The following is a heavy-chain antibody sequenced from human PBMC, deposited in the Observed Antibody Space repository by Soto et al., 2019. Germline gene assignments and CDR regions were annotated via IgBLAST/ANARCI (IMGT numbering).Heavy chain of an antibody. CDR2: IIPILGIA. CDR3: ARGGYSSVDRGAFDI. D-gene: IGHD6-19*01. V-gene: IGHV1-69*02. Sequence: QVQLVQSGAEVKKPGSSVKVSCKASGGTFSSYTISWVRQAPGQGLEWMGRIIPILGIANYAQKFQGRVTITADKSKSTAYMELSSLRSEDTAVDYCARGGYSSVDRGAFDIWGQGTMVTVSS. CDR1: GGTFSSYT. J-gene: IGHJ3*02.